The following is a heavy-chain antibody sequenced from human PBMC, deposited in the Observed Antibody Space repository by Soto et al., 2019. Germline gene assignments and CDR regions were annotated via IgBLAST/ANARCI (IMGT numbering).Heavy chain of an antibody. J-gene: IGHJ5*02. D-gene: IGHD2-2*01. CDR2: INPNSGGT. CDR1: GYTFTGYY. CDR3: ARSGCSSTSCHWGFDP. V-gene: IGHV1-2*02. Sequence: ASVKVSCKASGYTFTGYYMHWVRQAPGQGLEWMGWINPNSGGTNYAQKFQGRVTMTRDTSISTAYMELSRLRSDDTAMYYCARSGCSSTSCHWGFDPWGQGTLVTVSS.